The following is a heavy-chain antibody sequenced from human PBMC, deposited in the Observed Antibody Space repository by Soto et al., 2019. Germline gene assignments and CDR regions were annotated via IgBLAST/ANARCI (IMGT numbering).Heavy chain of an antibody. CDR1: GFTFSDYW. D-gene: IGHD1-26*01. V-gene: IGHV3-7*05. Sequence: GGSLRLSCAVSGFTFSDYWMMWVRQAPGRGLEWVANINRDGSDRYYADSVKGRLTISRDNAKNLLGLQMNSLRAEDTAVYYCANKGGSLHYWGQGTLVTVSS. CDR3: ANKGGSLHY. J-gene: IGHJ4*02. CDR2: INRDGSDR.